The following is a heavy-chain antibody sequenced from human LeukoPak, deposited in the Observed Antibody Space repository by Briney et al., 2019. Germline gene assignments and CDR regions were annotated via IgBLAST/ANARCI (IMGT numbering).Heavy chain of an antibody. J-gene: IGHJ6*02. CDR3: AKVGASFYYGMDV. CDR2: ISGSGGST. D-gene: IGHD1-1*01. Sequence: GGSLRLSCAASGFTFSSYAMSWVRQAPGKGLEWVPAISGSGGSTYYADSVKGRFTISRDNSKNTLYLQMNSLRAEDTAVYYCAKVGASFYYGMDVWGQGTTVTVSS. V-gene: IGHV3-23*01. CDR1: GFTFSSYA.